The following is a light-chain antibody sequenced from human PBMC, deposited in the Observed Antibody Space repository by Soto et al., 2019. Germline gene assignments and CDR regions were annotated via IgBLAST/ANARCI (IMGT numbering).Light chain of an antibody. J-gene: IGLJ3*02. CDR3: SSFTTDTTVV. CDR2: DVS. Sequence: QSALTQPASVSGSPGQSITISCTGTSSDIGGYKYVSWYQQHPGKAPKLMIYDVSNRPSGVSNRFSGSKSGNTASLTISGLQAEDEAYYYCSSFTTDTTVVFGGGTKVTVL. CDR1: SSDIGGYKY. V-gene: IGLV2-14*01.